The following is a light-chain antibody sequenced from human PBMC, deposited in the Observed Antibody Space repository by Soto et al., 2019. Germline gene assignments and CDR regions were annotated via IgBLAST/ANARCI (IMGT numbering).Light chain of an antibody. CDR1: QSVSSN. CDR2: DAS. J-gene: IGKJ4*01. CDR3: HQRSNWLT. Sequence: EVVMTQSPATLSVSLGDRATLSCRASQSVSSNLAWYQQKPGQAPRLLIYDASNRATGIPARFSGSGSGTDFTLTISSLEPEDFAVYYCHQRSNWLTFGGGTKVEIK. V-gene: IGKV3-11*01.